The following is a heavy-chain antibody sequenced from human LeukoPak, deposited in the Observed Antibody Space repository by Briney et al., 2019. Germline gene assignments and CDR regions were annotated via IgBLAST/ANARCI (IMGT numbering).Heavy chain of an antibody. D-gene: IGHD3-10*01. CDR3: ARGPGAFDI. CDR1: GYTFTSYA. J-gene: IGHJ3*02. Sequence: GGSLRLSCAASGYTFTSYAMHWVRQAPGQRLEWMGWINAGNGNTKYSQKFQGRVTITRDTSASTAYMELSSLRSEDTAVYYCARGPGAFDIWGQGTMVTVSS. V-gene: IGHV1-3*01. CDR2: INAGNGNT.